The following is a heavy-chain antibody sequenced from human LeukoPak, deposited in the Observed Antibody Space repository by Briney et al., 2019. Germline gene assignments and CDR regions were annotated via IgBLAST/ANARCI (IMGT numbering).Heavy chain of an antibody. D-gene: IGHD6-13*01. CDR1: GFTFNNYA. V-gene: IGHV3-30-3*01. CDR2: ISYDGSTE. CDR3: ARDPRNTRIAAAGTDY. Sequence: GGSLRLSCAASGFTFNNYAMHWVRQAPGKGLEWVAIISYDGSTEYYADSVKGRFTISRDNAKNSLYLQMNSLRAEDTAVYYCARDPRNTRIAAAGTDYWGQGTLVTVSS. J-gene: IGHJ4*02.